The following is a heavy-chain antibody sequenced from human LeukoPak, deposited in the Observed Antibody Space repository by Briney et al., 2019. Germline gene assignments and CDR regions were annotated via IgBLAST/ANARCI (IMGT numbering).Heavy chain of an antibody. D-gene: IGHD1-26*01. CDR1: EFTFSSYA. V-gene: IGHV3-21*01. CDR2: ISGSGGYT. J-gene: IGHJ4*02. CDR3: AREFFDREGGTTVLDY. Sequence: GGSLRLSCAASEFTFSSYAMSWVRQAPGKGLEWVSTISGSGGYTYYADSVKGRFTISRDNAKNSLYLQMNSLRAEDTAVYYCAREFFDREGGTTVLDYWGQGTLVTVSS.